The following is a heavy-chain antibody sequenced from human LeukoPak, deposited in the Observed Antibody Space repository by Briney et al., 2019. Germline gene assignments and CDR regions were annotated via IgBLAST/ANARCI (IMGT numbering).Heavy chain of an antibody. J-gene: IGHJ6*03. CDR2: INWNGGST. Sequence: GGSLRLSCAASGFTFDDYGMSWVRQAPGKGLEWVSGINWNGGSTGYADSVKGRFTISRDNAKNSLYLQMNSLRAEDTALYYCARTPTVTTNYYYYMDVWGKGTTVTVSS. CDR3: ARTPTVTTNYYYYMDV. CDR1: GFTFDDYG. D-gene: IGHD4-17*01. V-gene: IGHV3-20*04.